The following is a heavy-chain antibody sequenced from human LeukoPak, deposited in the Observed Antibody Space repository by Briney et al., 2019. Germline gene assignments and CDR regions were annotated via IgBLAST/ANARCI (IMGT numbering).Heavy chain of an antibody. V-gene: IGHV3-23*01. CDR2: ISGSGGST. D-gene: IGHD4-23*01. Sequence: GGSLRLSCAASGFTFSSYGMHWVRQAPGKGLEWVSGISGSGGSTYYADSVKGRFTISRDNSKNTLYLQMNSLRAEDTAVYYCAKGAPTADYGGNSVDYWGQGTLVTVSS. CDR1: GFTFSSYG. J-gene: IGHJ4*02. CDR3: AKGAPTADYGGNSVDY.